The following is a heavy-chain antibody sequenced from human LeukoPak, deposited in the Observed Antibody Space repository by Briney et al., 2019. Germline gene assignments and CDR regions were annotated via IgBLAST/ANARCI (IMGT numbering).Heavy chain of an antibody. CDR3: ARHEVGFGELSDWFDP. CDR2: IYYSGST. D-gene: IGHD3-10*01. CDR1: GGSISSYY. V-gene: IGHV4-59*08. Sequence: SETLSLTCTVSGGSISSYYWSWIRQPPGKGLEWIGYIYYSGSTNYNPSLKSRVTISVDTSKNQFSLKLSSVTAADTAVYYCARHEVGFGELSDWFDPWGQGTLVAVSS. J-gene: IGHJ5*02.